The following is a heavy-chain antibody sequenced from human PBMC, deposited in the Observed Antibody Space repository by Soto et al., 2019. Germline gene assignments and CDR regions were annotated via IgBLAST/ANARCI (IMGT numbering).Heavy chain of an antibody. J-gene: IGHJ4*02. CDR1: GGSISSSSYY. CDR3: AREGGRYCTGGSCQVDY. Sequence: PSETLSLTCTVSGGSISSSSYYWGWIRQPPGKGLEWIGSIYYSGRAYYSPSLKSRVTISVDTSKNQFSLKLSSVTAADTAVYYCAREGGRYCTGGSCQVDYWGQGTLVTVSS. D-gene: IGHD2-15*01. V-gene: IGHV4-39*02. CDR2: IYYSGRA.